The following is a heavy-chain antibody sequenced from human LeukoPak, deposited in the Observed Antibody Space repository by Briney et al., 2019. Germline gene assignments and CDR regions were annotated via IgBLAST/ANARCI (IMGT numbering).Heavy chain of an antibody. V-gene: IGHV3-23*01. CDR3: AKEERYYYDNGGTWYADY. D-gene: IGHD3-22*01. CDR2: ISGGGSST. Sequence: PGGSLRLSCTASGFRFSNYAMNWVRQAPGKGLEWVSVISGGGSSTNYADSVKGRFTISRDNSKNTLYLQMNSLRAEDTAVYYCAKEERYYYDNGGTWYADYWGQGTLVTVSS. CDR1: GFRFSNYA. J-gene: IGHJ4*02.